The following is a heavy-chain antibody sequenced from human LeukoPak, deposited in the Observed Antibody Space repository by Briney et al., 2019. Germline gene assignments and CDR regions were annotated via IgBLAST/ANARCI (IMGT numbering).Heavy chain of an antibody. CDR1: GGSISSSSSY. CDR2: MYYSGST. V-gene: IGHV4-39*02. J-gene: IGHJ5*02. Sequence: SETLSLTCTVSGGSISSSSSYWGWIRQSPGKGLEWIGNMYYSGSTYYNPSLKSRVTISVDASRNLFSLKLGSVTAADTAVYYCATYHQRFDPWGQGTLVTVSS. D-gene: IGHD2-2*01. CDR3: ATYHQRFDP.